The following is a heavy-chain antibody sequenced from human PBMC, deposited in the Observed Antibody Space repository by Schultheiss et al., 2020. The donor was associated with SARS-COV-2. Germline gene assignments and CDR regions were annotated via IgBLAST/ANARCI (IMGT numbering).Heavy chain of an antibody. V-gene: IGHV4-4*07. CDR2: IQSTGST. Sequence: SETLSLTCTVSGGSISSYYWSWVRQPAGKGLEWIGRIQSTGSTDHNSSLKSRVTISVDTSKNQFSLKLSSVTAADTAVYYCASDSTSDDSFGVWGRGTMVTVSS. CDR1: GGSISSYY. J-gene: IGHJ3*01. CDR3: ASDSTSDDSFGV.